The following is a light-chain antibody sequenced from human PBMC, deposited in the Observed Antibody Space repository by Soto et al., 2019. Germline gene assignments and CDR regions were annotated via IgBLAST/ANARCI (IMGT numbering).Light chain of an antibody. CDR1: SSDVGNYNL. Sequence: QSALTQPASVSGPPGQSITISCTGTSSDVGNYNLVSWYQQHPGKAPKLMIYEGSKRPSGVSNRFSGSKSGNTASLTISGLQAEDEADYYCCSYAGSTTFRVLFGGGTKLTVL. CDR2: EGS. V-gene: IGLV2-23*03. CDR3: CSYAGSTTFRVL. J-gene: IGLJ2*01.